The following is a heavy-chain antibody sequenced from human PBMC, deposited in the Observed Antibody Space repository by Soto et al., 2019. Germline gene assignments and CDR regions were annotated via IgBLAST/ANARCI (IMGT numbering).Heavy chain of an antibody. Sequence: PGGSLRLSCAASGFTFHSLTMHWVRQTPGKGLEWVALISYDESNVHYADSVKGRFTISRDNSKSTLYLQMNSLRPEDTALYYCARDPRETTYYLDYWGQGTLVTVSS. V-gene: IGHV3-30-3*01. J-gene: IGHJ4*02. CDR2: ISYDESNV. CDR3: ARDPRETTYYLDY. D-gene: IGHD1-1*01. CDR1: GFTFHSLT.